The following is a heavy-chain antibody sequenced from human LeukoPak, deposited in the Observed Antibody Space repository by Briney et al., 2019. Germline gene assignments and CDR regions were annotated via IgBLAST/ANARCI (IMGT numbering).Heavy chain of an antibody. CDR3: PKEWGSHGYPLFAY. V-gene: IGHV3-23*01. J-gene: IGHJ4*02. Sequence: GGSLRLSCAASGFTFSSYAMSWVRQAPGKGLEWVSGIDGSGGSTYYADSVRGRFTISRDNSKNTVYLQMNSLRAEDTAVYYCPKEWGSHGYPLFAYWGQGTLVTVSS. CDR1: GFTFSSYA. D-gene: IGHD5-18*01. CDR2: IDGSGGST.